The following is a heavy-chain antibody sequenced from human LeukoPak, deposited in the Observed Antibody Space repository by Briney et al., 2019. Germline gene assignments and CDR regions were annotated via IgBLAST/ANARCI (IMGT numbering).Heavy chain of an antibody. J-gene: IGHJ4*02. CDR3: ARRDDSSGYHKIFDY. CDR1: GGSFSGYY. V-gene: IGHV4-34*01. D-gene: IGHD3-22*01. CDR2: INHSGST. Sequence: SETLSLTCAVYGGSFSGYYWSWIRQPPGKGLEWIGEINHSGSTNYNPSLKSRVTISLDTSKNQFSLKLSSLTAADTAVYYCARRDDSSGYHKIFDYWGQGTLVTVSS.